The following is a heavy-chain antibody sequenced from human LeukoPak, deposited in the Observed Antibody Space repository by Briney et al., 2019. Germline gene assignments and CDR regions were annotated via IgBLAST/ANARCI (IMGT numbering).Heavy chain of an antibody. J-gene: IGHJ6*03. CDR2: ISSSGSTI. V-gene: IGHV3-48*01. CDR3: ASVDYYYYYMDV. CDR1: GFTFSSYS. Sequence: GGSLRLSCAASGFTFSSYSMNWVRQAPGKGLEWVSYISSSGSTIYYADSVKGRFTISRDNAKNSLYLQMNSLRAEDTAVYYCASVDYYYYYMDVWGKGTTVTVSS.